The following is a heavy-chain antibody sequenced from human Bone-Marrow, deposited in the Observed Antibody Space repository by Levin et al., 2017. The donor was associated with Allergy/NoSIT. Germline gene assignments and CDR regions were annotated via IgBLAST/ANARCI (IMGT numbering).Heavy chain of an antibody. V-gene: IGHV4-39*01. Sequence: ASETLSLTCSVSGGSIRSSNYYWGWIRQPPGKGLQWIGSVHYSGATYYDPSLKSRATISVDTSTNQFSLKLTSVSAADTAIYYCARNELLLDGMRWFDPWGQGTLVTVSS. CDR2: VHYSGAT. D-gene: IGHD6-19*01. CDR3: ARNELLLDGMRWFDP. CDR1: GGSIRSSNYY. J-gene: IGHJ5*02.